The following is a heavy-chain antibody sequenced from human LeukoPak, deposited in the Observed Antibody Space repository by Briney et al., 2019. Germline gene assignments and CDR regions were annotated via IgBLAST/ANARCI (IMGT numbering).Heavy chain of an antibody. J-gene: IGHJ4*02. CDR1: GFTFSDYG. Sequence: GGSLRLSCAASGFTFSDYGIHWVRQAPGKGLAWVGFIQYDGSNKYYTDSVKGRFTISRDNAKNSLYLQMNSLRAEDTAVYYCARVKVDHFWSDYEIDYWGQGTLVTVSS. CDR2: IQYDGSNK. D-gene: IGHD3-3*02. CDR3: ARVKVDHFWSDYEIDY. V-gene: IGHV3-30*02.